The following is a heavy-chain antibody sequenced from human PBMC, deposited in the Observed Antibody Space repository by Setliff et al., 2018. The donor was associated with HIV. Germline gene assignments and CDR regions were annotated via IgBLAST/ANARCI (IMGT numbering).Heavy chain of an antibody. J-gene: IGHJ4*02. D-gene: IGHD3-22*01. Sequence: LRLSCAASGITFSSYAMSWVRQAPGKGLEWVSGISGSGGSTYYADSVKGRFTISRDNSKNTLYLQMNSLRAEDTAVYYCAKDRAPSSGYYGNWGQGTLVTVSS. V-gene: IGHV3-23*01. CDR2: ISGSGGST. CDR1: GITFSSYA. CDR3: AKDRAPSSGYYGN.